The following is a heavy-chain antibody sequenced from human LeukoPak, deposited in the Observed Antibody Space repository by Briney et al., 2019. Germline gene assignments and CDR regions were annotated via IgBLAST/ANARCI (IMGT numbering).Heavy chain of an antibody. D-gene: IGHD1-26*01. J-gene: IGHJ6*02. V-gene: IGHV3-23*01. CDR2: ISGSGGSGGST. Sequence: QPGGSLRLSCAASGFTFSSYAMSWVRQAPGKGLEWVSAISGSGGSGGSTYYADSVKGRFTISRDNSKNTLYLETNSLRAEDTAVYYCAKATGSKNYYGMDDWGQGTTVTVSS. CDR3: AKATGSKNYYGMDD. CDR1: GFTFSSYA.